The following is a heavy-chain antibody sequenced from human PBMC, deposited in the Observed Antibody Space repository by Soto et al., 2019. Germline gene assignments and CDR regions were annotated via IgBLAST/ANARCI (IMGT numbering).Heavy chain of an antibody. Sequence: SLTQSLTYTVSDDCIINYYWSGILQHPGKGLEWIGYIYHSGGTTYNPSLKSRVSVLMDTSKNEFSLRLSSVTAADTAVYYCARHNPASTVFGIVISLRYWGHGTLVTVSS. CDR3: ARHNPASTVFGIVISLRY. CDR2: IYHSGGT. CDR1: DDCIINYY. D-gene: IGHD3-3*01. V-gene: IGHV4-59*08. J-gene: IGHJ4*01.